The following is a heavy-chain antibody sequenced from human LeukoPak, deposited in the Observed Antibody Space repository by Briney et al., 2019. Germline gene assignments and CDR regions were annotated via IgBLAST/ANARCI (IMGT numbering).Heavy chain of an antibody. CDR2: ISWNSGSI. CDR3: AKDISSSILTTFIDY. Sequence: GRSLRLSCATSRFTFDDYAMHWVRQAPGKGLEWVSGISWNSGSIAYVDSVKGRFTISRDNAKNSLYLQMNSLRPEDTALYYCAKDISSSILTTFIDYWGQGTLVTVSS. D-gene: IGHD2/OR15-2a*01. J-gene: IGHJ4*02. V-gene: IGHV3-9*01. CDR1: RFTFDDYA.